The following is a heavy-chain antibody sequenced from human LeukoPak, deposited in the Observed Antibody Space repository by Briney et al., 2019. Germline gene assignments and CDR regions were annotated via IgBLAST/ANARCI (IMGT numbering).Heavy chain of an antibody. J-gene: IGHJ3*02. CDR2: INPSGGST. D-gene: IGHD3-3*01. CDR3: AIREWLSNDAFDI. V-gene: IGHV1-46*03. CDR1: GYTFTSYY. Sequence: ASVKVSCKASGYTFTSYYMHWVRRAPGQGLEWMGIINPSGGSTSYAQKFQGRVTMTRDTSTSTVYMELSSLRPEDTAVYYCAIREWLSNDAFDIWGQGTMVTVSS.